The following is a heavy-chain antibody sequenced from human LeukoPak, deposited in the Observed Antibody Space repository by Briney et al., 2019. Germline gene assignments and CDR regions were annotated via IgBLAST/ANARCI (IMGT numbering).Heavy chain of an antibody. CDR1: GFTVSSNY. CDR3: AREQGGSFDY. J-gene: IGHJ4*02. CDR2: IYSGGST. Sequence: GASLRLSCAASGFTVSSNYMSWVRQHPGEGLEWVSVIYSGGSTYYADSVKGRFTISRDNSKNTLYLQMNSLRAEDTAVYYCAREQGGSFDYWGQGTLVTVSS. V-gene: IGHV3-53*01. D-gene: IGHD3-16*01.